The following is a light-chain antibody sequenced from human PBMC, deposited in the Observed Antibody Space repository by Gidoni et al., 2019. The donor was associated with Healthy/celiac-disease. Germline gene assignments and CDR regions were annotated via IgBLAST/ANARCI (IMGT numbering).Light chain of an antibody. CDR3: QQYNSYSWT. Sequence: DIQMTQSPSTLSASVGDRVTITCRASQSISSWLAWYQQKPGKAPKLLIYDASSLESGVPSRFSGSGSGTEFTLTISILQPDDFATYYCQQYNSYSWTFGQGTKVEIK. J-gene: IGKJ1*01. CDR2: DAS. CDR1: QSISSW. V-gene: IGKV1-5*01.